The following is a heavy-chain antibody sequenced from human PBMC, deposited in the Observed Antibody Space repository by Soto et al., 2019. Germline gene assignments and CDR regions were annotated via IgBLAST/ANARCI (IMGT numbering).Heavy chain of an antibody. V-gene: IGHV3-30*03. J-gene: IGHJ4*02. CDR1: GFTFSSYG. Sequence: QVQLVESGGGVVQPGRSLRLSCAASGFTFSSYGMHWVRQAPGKGLEWVAVISYDGSNKYYADSVKGRFTISRDNSKNTLYLQMNSLRAEDTAVYYCARDAGWGQGTLVTVSS. CDR2: ISYDGSNK. CDR3: ARDAG.